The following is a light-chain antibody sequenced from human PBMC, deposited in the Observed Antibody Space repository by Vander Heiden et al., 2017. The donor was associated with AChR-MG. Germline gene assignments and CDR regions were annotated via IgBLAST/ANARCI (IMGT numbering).Light chain of an antibody. J-gene: IGLJ1*01. Sequence: GQRVTISCTGSSSNIGAGYDVHWYQQLPGTAPKLLIYGNSNRPSGVPDRFSGSKSGTSASLAITGLQAEDEADYYCQSYDSSLSGRYVFGTGTKVTVL. CDR1: SSNIGAGYD. V-gene: IGLV1-40*01. CDR2: GNS. CDR3: QSYDSSLSGRYV.